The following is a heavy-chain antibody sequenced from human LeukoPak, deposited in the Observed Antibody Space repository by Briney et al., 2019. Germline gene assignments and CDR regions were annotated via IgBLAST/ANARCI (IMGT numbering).Heavy chain of an antibody. CDR2: ISNVGTNE. V-gene: IGHV3-30-3*01. CDR3: ARDPYYYDNIRSWSRGWYFDF. D-gene: IGHD3-22*01. Sequence: GGSLRLSCGVSGFTFRNYAMHWVRQAPGKGREWGAVISNVGTNEYYGDSVKGRFTISRDNYKNTVDLQMKRLRREDRAIYYCARDPYYYDNIRSWSRGWYFDFGGRATLAIVSS. CDR1: GFTFRNYA. J-gene: IGHJ2*01.